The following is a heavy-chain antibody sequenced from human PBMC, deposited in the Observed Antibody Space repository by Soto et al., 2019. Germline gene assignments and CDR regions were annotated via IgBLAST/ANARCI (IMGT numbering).Heavy chain of an antibody. D-gene: IGHD2-2*02. J-gene: IGHJ3*02. CDR1: GYTFTSYG. CDR3: ARADIVVVPAAIRGDAFDI. Sequence: QVQLVQSGAEVKKPGASVKVSCKASGYTFTSYGISWVRQAPGQGLEWMGWISAYNGNTNYAQKLQGRVTMTTDTSTSTADMELRSLRSDDTAVYYCARADIVVVPAAIRGDAFDIWGQGTMVTVSS. V-gene: IGHV1-18*01. CDR2: ISAYNGNT.